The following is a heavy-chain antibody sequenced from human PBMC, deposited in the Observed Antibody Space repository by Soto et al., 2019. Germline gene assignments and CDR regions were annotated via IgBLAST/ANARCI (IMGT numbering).Heavy chain of an antibody. V-gene: IGHV1-18*01. CDR2: ISAYNGNT. Sequence: QVQLVQSGAEVKKPGASVKVSCKASGYTFSGYGISWVRQAPGQGLEWMGWISAYNGNTKYAQKFQGRVTMTTDTSTRTEHMELRRLRSDDTAVYFCARHSSEYGDDGLSLGNWGQGTLVTVSS. CDR1: GYTFSGYG. CDR3: ARHSSEYGDDGLSLGN. D-gene: IGHD4-17*01. J-gene: IGHJ4*02.